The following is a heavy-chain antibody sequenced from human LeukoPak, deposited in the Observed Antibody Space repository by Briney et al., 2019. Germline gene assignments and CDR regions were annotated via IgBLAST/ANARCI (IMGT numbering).Heavy chain of an antibody. Sequence: PGGSLRLSCAASGFTVSYNYMSWVRQAPGKGLEWVSVIYGGASTYYADSVKGRFTISGDNSKNTLYFQMNSLRAEDTAVYYCASTPPRYLGYFDYWGQGTLVTVSS. J-gene: IGHJ4*02. CDR1: GFTVSYNY. V-gene: IGHV3-53*01. CDR3: ASTPPRYLGYFDY. D-gene: IGHD3-9*01. CDR2: IYGGAST.